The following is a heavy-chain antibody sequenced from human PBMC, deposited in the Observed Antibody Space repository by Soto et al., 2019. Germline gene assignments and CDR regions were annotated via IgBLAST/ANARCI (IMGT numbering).Heavy chain of an antibody. D-gene: IGHD6-19*01. J-gene: IGHJ4*02. CDR3: IPVGLEVYSSGWDLDY. V-gene: IGHV3-15*01. CDR1: GFTFSNAW. Sequence: GGLLRLSCAASGFTFSNAWISWVRQAPGKGLKWVGRIKSKTDGRTTDYAAPVKGRFTISRDDSKNTLYLQMNSLKTKDTAVYYCIPVGLEVYSSGWDLDYWVQGTLVTVSS. CDR2: IKSKTDGRTT.